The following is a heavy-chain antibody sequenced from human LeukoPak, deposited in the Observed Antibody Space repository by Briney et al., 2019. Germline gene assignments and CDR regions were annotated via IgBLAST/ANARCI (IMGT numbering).Heavy chain of an antibody. Sequence: GGSLRLSCVASGFTVSSHNMHWVRQSPGKGLEWVAVIAYDGGIKYYADSVKGRFTISRDNSKNTLYLQMNSLRAEDTAVYYCAREDGTDDYYYYYGMDVWGQGTTVTVSS. D-gene: IGHD1-14*01. V-gene: IGHV3-30-3*01. CDR3: AREDGTDDYYYYYGMDV. J-gene: IGHJ6*02. CDR2: IAYDGGIK. CDR1: GFTVSSHN.